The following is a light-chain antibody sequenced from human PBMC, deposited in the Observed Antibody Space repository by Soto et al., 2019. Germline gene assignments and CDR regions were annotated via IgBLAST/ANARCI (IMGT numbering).Light chain of an antibody. J-gene: IGLJ1*01. V-gene: IGLV1-36*01. CDR1: SSNIGNNA. CDR3: AAWDDSLNGQV. CDR2: YDD. Sequence: QSVLTQPPSVSEAPRQRVTISCSGSSSNIGNNAVNWYQQLPAKAPKLLIYYDDLLPSAVSDRFSASKSDNSASRAVSGLYPENKTEYYWAAWDDSLNGQVFGTGTKLTVL.